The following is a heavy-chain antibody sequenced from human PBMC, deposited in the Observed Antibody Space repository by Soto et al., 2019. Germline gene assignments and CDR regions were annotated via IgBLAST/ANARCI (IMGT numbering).Heavy chain of an antibody. J-gene: IGHJ6*02. CDR2: ISYDGSNK. D-gene: IGHD3-9*01. V-gene: IGHV3-30*18. CDR3: AKEKHPSRYVDAMDV. Sequence: QVQLVESGGGVVKPGRSLRLSCAASGFTFSSYGMHWVRQAPGKGLEWVAVISYDGSNKYYADSVKGRCTISRDNSKNTLYLQMNSLRAGDTAVYYCAKEKHPSRYVDAMDVWGQGTTVTVSS. CDR1: GFTFSSYG.